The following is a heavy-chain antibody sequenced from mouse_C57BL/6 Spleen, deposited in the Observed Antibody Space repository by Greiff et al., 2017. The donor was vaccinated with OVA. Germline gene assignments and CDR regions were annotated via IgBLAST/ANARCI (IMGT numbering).Heavy chain of an antibody. Sequence: EVQLQQSGAELVRPGASVKLSCTASGFNIKDYYMYWVNQRPEQGLEWIGRIDPEDGDTEYAPNFQGQATMTADTSSNTAYLQLSSLTSEDTAVYYCTKVTTVVATYYAMDYWGQGTSVTVSS. CDR1: GFNIKDYY. V-gene: IGHV14-1*01. CDR2: IDPEDGDT. D-gene: IGHD1-1*01. CDR3: TKVTTVVATYYAMDY. J-gene: IGHJ4*01.